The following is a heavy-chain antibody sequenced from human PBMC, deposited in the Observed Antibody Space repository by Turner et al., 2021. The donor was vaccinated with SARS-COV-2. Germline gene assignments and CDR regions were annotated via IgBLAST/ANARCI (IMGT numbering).Heavy chain of an antibody. J-gene: IGHJ4*02. CDR1: GFTFSSYG. CDR3: ARDLFQDYGSGSYRLDY. Sequence: QVQLVESGGGEVQPGRSLRLSCAAAGFTFSSYGMHWVRQAPGKGLEWVALIWYDGSNKYYADSVKGRFTISRDNSKNTLYLQMNSLRAEDTAVYYCARDLFQDYGSGSYRLDYWGQGTLVTVSS. D-gene: IGHD3-10*01. V-gene: IGHV3-33*01. CDR2: IWYDGSNK.